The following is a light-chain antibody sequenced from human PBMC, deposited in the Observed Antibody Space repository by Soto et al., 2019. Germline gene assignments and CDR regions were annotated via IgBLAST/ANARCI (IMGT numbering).Light chain of an antibody. V-gene: IGKV1-33*01. CDR2: AAS. CDR1: QDIKDY. Sequence: DIQMTQSPSSLSASVGDRVTITCQASQDIKDYLNWYQHKPGKAPKVLIYAASNLAAGVPSRFSGSGSGTDFTFTISTLQPDDFATYFCQQTDNLPLTFVPGTKVDIK. CDR3: QQTDNLPLT. J-gene: IGKJ3*01.